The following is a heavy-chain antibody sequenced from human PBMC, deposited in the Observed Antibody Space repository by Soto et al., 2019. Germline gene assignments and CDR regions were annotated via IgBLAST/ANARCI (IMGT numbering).Heavy chain of an antibody. CDR2: ISGSGGST. V-gene: IGHV3-23*01. J-gene: IGHJ4*02. D-gene: IGHD4-17*01. CDR1: GFTFSSYA. Sequence: GGSLRLSCAASGFTFSSYAMSWVRQAPGKGLEWVSAISGSGGSTYYADSVKGRFTISRDNSKNTLYLQMNSLRAEDTAVYYCAKSRGFYGDYPYYFDYWGQGTLVTVSS. CDR3: AKSRGFYGDYPYYFDY.